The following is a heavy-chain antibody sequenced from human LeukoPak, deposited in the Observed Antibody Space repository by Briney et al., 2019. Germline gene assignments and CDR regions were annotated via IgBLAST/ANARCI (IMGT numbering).Heavy chain of an antibody. CDR1: GGSISSGDYY. J-gene: IGHJ3*02. CDR3: ARPYCSSTSCYSPHAFDT. D-gene: IGHD2-2*01. V-gene: IGHV4-30-4*01. CDR2: IYYSGST. Sequence: SETLSLTCTVSGGSISSGDYYWSWIRQPPGKGLEWIGYIYYSGSTYYNPSLKSRVTISVDTSKNQFSLKLSSVTAADTAVYYCARPYCSSTSCYSPHAFDTWGQGTMVTVSS.